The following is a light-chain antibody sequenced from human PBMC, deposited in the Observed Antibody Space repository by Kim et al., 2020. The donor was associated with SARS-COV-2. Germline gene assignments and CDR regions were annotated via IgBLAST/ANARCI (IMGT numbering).Light chain of an antibody. CDR1: QSFSCSY. V-gene: IGKV3-20*01. CDR3: QQYGSSPPVT. Sequence: PGIRATLSCRARQSFSCSYFAWYQQKPGQAPRLLIYGASSMATGIPYRFSGIGSGTDFSLTISRLEPEDFAVYCCQQYGSSPPVTFGGWTKVDIK. CDR2: GAS. J-gene: IGKJ4*01.